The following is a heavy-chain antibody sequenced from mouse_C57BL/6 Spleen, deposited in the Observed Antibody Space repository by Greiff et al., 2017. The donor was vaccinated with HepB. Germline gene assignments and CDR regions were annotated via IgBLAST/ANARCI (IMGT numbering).Heavy chain of an antibody. Sequence: EVQLVESGPGLVKPSQSLSLTCSVTGYSITSGYYWNWIRQLPGNKLECMGYISYDGSNNYNPTLKNRISITRDTSKNQFFLKLNPVTTEDTATYYCARGGYYYAMDYWGQGTSVTVSS. V-gene: IGHV3-6*01. D-gene: IGHD3-1*01. CDR3: ARGGYYYAMDY. J-gene: IGHJ4*01. CDR1: GYSITSGYY. CDR2: ISYDGSN.